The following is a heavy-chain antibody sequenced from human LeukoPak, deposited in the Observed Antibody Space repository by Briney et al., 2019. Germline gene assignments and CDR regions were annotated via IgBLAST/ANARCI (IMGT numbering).Heavy chain of an antibody. CDR3: ARRTAWASFDY. D-gene: IGHD1-1*01. CDR2: IYYSGST. V-gene: IGHV4-59*08. CDR1: GGSISSYY. J-gene: IGHJ4*02. Sequence: SETLSLTCTVSGGSISSYYWSWIRQPPGKGLEWIGYIYYSGSTNYNPSLKSRVTISVDTSKNQFSLKLSSVTAADTAVYYCARRTAWASFDYWGQGTLVTVSS.